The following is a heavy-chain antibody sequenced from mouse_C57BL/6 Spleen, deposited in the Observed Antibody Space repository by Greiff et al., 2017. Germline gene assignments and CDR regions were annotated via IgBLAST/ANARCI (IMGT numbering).Heavy chain of an antibody. CDR1: GYAFSSSW. D-gene: IGHD3-2*02. V-gene: IGHV1-82*01. CDR2: IYPGDGDT. Sequence: VQLQQSGPELVKPGASVKISCKASGYAFSSSWMNWVKQRPGKGLEWIGRIYPGDGDTNYNGKFKGKATLTADKSSSTAYMQLSSLTSEDSAVYFCASFDSSGSYFDYWGQGTTLTVSS. J-gene: IGHJ2*01. CDR3: ASFDSSGSYFDY.